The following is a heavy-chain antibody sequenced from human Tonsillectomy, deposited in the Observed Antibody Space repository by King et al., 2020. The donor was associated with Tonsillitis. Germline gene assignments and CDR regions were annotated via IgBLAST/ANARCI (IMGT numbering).Heavy chain of an antibody. CDR1: GFTFSSYA. CDR2: ISYDGSNK. CDR3: ARSAFTMVWGVIVD. V-gene: IGHV3-30-3*01. D-gene: IGHD3-10*01. Sequence: VQLVESGGGVVQPGRSLRLSCAASGFTFSSYAMHWVRQAPGKGLEWVTVISYDGSNKYYADSVKGRFTISRDNSKNTLYLQMNSLSPEDTAVYYCARSAFTMVWGVIVDWGQGTLVTVSS. J-gene: IGHJ4*02.